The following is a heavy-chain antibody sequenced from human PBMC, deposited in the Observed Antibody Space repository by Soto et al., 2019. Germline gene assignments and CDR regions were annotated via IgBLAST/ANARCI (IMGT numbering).Heavy chain of an antibody. D-gene: IGHD2-21*02. V-gene: IGHV1-46*01. CDR2: INPSGGST. J-gene: IGHJ3*02. CDR3: AGEGDLGAFDI. Sequence: ASVKVSCKVSGYTFTSYYMHWVRQAPGQGLEWMGIINPSGGSTSYAQKFQGRVTMTRDTSTSTVYMELSSLRSEDTAVYYCAGEGDLGAFDIWGQGTMVTVSS. CDR1: GYTFTSYY.